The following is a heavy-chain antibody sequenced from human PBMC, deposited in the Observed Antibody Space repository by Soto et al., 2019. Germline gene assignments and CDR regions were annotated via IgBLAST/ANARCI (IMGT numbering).Heavy chain of an antibody. CDR2: IYFNGNT. CDR1: ADSFSKYY. D-gene: IGHD3-16*01. J-gene: IGHJ4*02. Sequence: SETLSLTCSVCADSFSKYYWTWIRQPPGEGLEWIGYIYFNGNTNYNPSLKGRVAISIDTSKKQFSLNLSSVTAADTAVYYCASVTFGGVVLAHWGQGTLVTVSS. CDR3: ASVTFGGVVLAH. V-gene: IGHV4-59*01.